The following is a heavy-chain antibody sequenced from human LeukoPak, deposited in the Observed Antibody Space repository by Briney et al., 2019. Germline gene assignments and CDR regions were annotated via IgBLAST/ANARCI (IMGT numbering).Heavy chain of an antibody. CDR2: ISAKSGNT. V-gene: IGHV1-18*01. J-gene: IGHJ6*03. CDR1: GYTFTNFG. Sequence: ASVKVSCKASGYTFTNFGISWVRQAPGEGLEWMGWISAKSGNTNYAQKVQGRVTMTTNTSTSTAYMELRSLRSDDTAVYYCARLDGTYHRAYYYFYYMDVWGEGTTVTVSS. D-gene: IGHD3/OR15-3a*01. CDR3: ARLDGTYHRAYYYFYYMDV.